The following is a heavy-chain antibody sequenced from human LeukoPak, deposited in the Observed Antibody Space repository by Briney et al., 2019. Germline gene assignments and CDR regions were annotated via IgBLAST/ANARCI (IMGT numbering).Heavy chain of an antibody. V-gene: IGHV4-59*01. CDR1: GGSISSYY. J-gene: IGHJ6*02. Sequence: SETLSLTCTVSGGSISSYYWSWIRQPPGMGLEWIGYIYYSGSTNYNPSLKSRVTISVDTSKNQFSLKLSSVTAADTAVYYCARDTYYYDSSGYPDYYYYYGMDVWGQGTTVTVSS. CDR3: ARDTYYYDSSGYPDYYYYYGMDV. CDR2: IYYSGST. D-gene: IGHD3-22*01.